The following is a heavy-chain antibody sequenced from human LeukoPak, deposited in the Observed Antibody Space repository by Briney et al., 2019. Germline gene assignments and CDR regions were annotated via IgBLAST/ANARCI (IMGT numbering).Heavy chain of an antibody. CDR3: ARWATSFDL. D-gene: IGHD6-6*01. CDR1: GFTFGNYW. CDR2: IKQDGSDK. Sequence: GGSLRLSCAASGFTFGNYWMSWVRQAPGKGLEWVANIKQDGSDKYYVGSVTGRFTISRDNAKNSLYLQMNSLRAEDTAVYYCARWATSFDLWGQGTLVTVSS. V-gene: IGHV3-7*01. J-gene: IGHJ4*02.